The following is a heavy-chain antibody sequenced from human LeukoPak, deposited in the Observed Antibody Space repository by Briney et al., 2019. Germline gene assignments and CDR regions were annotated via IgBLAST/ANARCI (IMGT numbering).Heavy chain of an antibody. J-gene: IGHJ4*02. V-gene: IGHV3-30*18. CDR2: ISYDGSNK. CDR1: GFTISSYG. D-gene: IGHD4-17*01. Sequence: GGSLRLSCAASGFTISSYGMHWVRQAPGKGLEWVAVISYDGSNKYYADSVKGRFTISRDNSKNTLYLQMNSLRAEDTAVYYCAKASLFHDYGDYSQPFDYWDQGTLVTVSS. CDR3: AKASLFHDYGDYSQPFDY.